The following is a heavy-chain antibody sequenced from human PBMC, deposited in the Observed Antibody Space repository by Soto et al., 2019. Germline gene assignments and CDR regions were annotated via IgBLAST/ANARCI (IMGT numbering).Heavy chain of an antibody. CDR2: IYWDDDQ. CDR1: GVSLSTGGVG. Sequence: SGPTLVNPTQTLTLTCNVSGVSLSTGGVGVGWIRQPPGKALEWLALIYWDDDQRSSPSLKSRLTITKDTSKNQVVLTTTNMAPEDTATYYCAHMRAAKFDYWGQGTLVTVSS. CDR3: AHMRAAKFDY. V-gene: IGHV2-5*02. D-gene: IGHD2-15*01. J-gene: IGHJ4*02.